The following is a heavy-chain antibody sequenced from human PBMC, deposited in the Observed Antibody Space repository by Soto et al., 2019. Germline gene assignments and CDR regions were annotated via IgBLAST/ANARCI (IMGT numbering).Heavy chain of an antibody. V-gene: IGHV3-30*18. CDR1: GFTFSSYG. J-gene: IGHJ6*02. CDR2: ISYDGSNK. CDR3: AKSHLGFCSSTSCNSYYYGMDV. Sequence: GGSLRLSCAASGFTFSSYGMHWVRQAPGKGLEWVAVISYDGSNKYCADSVKGRFTISRDNSKNTLKLQMNSLRAEDTVVYYCAKSHLGFCSSTSCNSYYYGMDVWGQGTRVTVSS. D-gene: IGHD2-2*01.